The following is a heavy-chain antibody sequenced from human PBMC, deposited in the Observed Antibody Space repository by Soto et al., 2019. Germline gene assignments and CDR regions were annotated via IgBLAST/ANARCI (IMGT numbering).Heavy chain of an antibody. V-gene: IGHV3-23*01. CDR1: GFTFDTYA. CDR3: AKLECSGGSCYSGRLVDYCYYYMDV. J-gene: IGHJ6*03. Sequence: EVQLLESGGGLVQPGGSLRLSCAASGFTFDTYAMSWVRQAPGKGLEWVSAISGSGAKTYYADSVKGRFTISRDNSKNTLYLQMNSLRAEDTAVYHCAKLECSGGSCYSGRLVDYCYYYMDVWGKGTTVTVSS. CDR2: ISGSGAKT. D-gene: IGHD2-15*01.